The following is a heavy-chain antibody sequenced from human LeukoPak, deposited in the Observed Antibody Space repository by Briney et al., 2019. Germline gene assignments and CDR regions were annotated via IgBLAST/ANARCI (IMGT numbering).Heavy chain of an antibody. V-gene: IGHV3-74*01. D-gene: IGHD2-2*01. J-gene: IGHJ6*02. CDR2: INPDGSGT. Sequence: GGSLRLSCAASGFTFSSYWMHWVRQGPGKGLVWASRINPDGSGTSHADSVKGRFTISRDNAKNTLYLQMNSLRAEDTAVYYCARYCSNTSCYAYYGMDVWGQGTTVTVSS. CDR3: ARYCSNTSCYAYYGMDV. CDR1: GFTFSSYW.